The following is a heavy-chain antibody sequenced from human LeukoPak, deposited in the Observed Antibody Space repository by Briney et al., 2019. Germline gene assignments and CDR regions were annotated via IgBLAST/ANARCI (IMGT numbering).Heavy chain of an antibody. D-gene: IGHD6-6*01. CDR3: AKGSAAARPYYFDS. CDR1: GFTFDDYA. Sequence: GGSLRLSCAASGFTFDDYAMHWVRQAPGKGLEWVSALTGSSDSTYYADSVEDRFTISRDNSKKTLYLQMNSLRAEDTAVYYCAKGSAAARPYYFDSWGQGTLVTVSS. J-gene: IGHJ4*02. V-gene: IGHV3-23*01. CDR2: LTGSSDST.